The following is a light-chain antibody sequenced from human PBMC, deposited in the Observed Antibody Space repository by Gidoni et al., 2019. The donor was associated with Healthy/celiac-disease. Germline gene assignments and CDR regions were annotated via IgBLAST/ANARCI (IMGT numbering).Light chain of an antibody. CDR2: AAS. CDR1: QSISSY. CDR3: QQSYSTWT. Sequence: EIKMTQSPSSLSASVGDRVTITCRASQSISSYLNWYQQKPGKAPKLLIYAASSLQSGVPSRFSGSGSGTDFTLTISSLQPEDFATYDCQQSYSTWTFGQGTKVEIK. V-gene: IGKV1-39*01. J-gene: IGKJ1*01.